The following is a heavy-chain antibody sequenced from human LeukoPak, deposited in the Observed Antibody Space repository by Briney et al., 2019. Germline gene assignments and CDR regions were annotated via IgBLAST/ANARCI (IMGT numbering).Heavy chain of an antibody. J-gene: IGHJ4*02. CDR3: VRDLTVAGFDY. V-gene: IGHV3-11*06. CDR1: IFTFRGYY. D-gene: IGHD6-19*01. CDR2: ISSSSSYT. Sequence: PGGSLRLSCGASIFTFRGYYMSGIRQAPGKGLEWVSCISSSSSYTNYADSVKGRFTISTDNAKNSLYLKINSLRAEGKAVYYGVRDLTVAGFDYWGQGTLVTVSS.